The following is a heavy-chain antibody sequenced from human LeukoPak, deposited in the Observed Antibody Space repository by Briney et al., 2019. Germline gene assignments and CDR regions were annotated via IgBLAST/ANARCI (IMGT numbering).Heavy chain of an antibody. CDR2: IYYSGST. CDR3: ARGRGYDFWSGSIPIDY. CDR1: GGSISSHY. Sequence: SDTLSHTYTVYGGSISSHYWGWIRQPPGKGLERIGYIYYSGSTNYNPSLKSRVTISVDTSKNQFSLKLSSVTAADTAVYYCARGRGYDFWSGSIPIDYWGQGTLVTVSS. J-gene: IGHJ4*02. D-gene: IGHD3-3*01. V-gene: IGHV4-59*11.